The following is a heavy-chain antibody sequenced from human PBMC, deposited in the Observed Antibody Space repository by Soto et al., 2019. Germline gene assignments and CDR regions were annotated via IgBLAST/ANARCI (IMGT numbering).Heavy chain of an antibody. CDR1: GGSFSGYY. D-gene: IGHD2-21*02. V-gene: IGHV4-34*01. CDR3: ARGDAVVVTAYAFDI. Sequence: SETLSLTCAVYGGSFSGYYWSWIRQPPGKGLEWIGEINHSGSTNYNPSLKSRVTISVDTSKNQFSLKLSSVTAADTAVYYCARGDAVVVTAYAFDIWGQGTMVTVSS. J-gene: IGHJ3*02. CDR2: INHSGST.